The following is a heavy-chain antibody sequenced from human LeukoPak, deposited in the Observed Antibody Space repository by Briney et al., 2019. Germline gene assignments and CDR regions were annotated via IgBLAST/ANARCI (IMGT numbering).Heavy chain of an antibody. CDR3: ASSYFYDGPRYFDY. V-gene: IGHV4-59*08. Sequence: PSETLSLTCTVSGGSITSSYWAWIRQPPGKGLEYIGYIYYTGSTNSNPSLKSRVTISLDMSKNQFSLKLNSVTAADTAMYYCASSYFYDGPRYFDYWGLGTLVTVSS. CDR2: IYYTGST. D-gene: IGHD3-22*01. J-gene: IGHJ4*02. CDR1: GGSITSSY.